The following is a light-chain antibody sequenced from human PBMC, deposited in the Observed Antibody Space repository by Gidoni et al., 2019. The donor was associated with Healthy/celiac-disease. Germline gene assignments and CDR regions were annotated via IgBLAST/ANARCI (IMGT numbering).Light chain of an antibody. CDR1: QSVLYSSNNKNY. J-gene: IGKJ1*01. CDR2: WAS. Sequence: DIVMTQSPDSLAVSLGARATINCKSRQSVLYSSNNKNYLAWYQQKPGQPPKLLIYWASTRESGVPDRFSGSGSGRDFTLTISSLQAEDVAVYYCQQYYSTPWTFGQXTKVEIK. CDR3: QQYYSTPWT. V-gene: IGKV4-1*01.